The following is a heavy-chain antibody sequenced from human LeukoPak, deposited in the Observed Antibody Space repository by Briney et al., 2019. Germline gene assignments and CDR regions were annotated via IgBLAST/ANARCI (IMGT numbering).Heavy chain of an antibody. V-gene: IGHV3-73*01. CDR1: GFTFSGSA. D-gene: IGHD5-18*01. J-gene: IGHJ3*02. Sequence: GGSLRLSCVASGFTFSGSAMHWVRQAPGKGLEWVGRIRSRADTYATVYAASLRGRFTISRDDSKNTAYLQMNSLKTEDTAVYYCTRLTSATYSYGLHDAFDIWGQGTVVTVSS. CDR3: TRLTSATYSYGLHDAFDI. CDR2: IRSRADTYAT.